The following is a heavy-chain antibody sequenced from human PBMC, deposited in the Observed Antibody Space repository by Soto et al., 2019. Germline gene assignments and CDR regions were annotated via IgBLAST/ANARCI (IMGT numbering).Heavy chain of an antibody. V-gene: IGHV4-31*03. CDR3: ARERSVAATPYACWFDP. J-gene: IGHJ5*02. D-gene: IGHD2-15*01. Sequence: QVQLQESGPGLVKPSQTMSLTCTVSGGSISSGGYYWSWIRQHPGKGLEWIGYIYYSGSTYYNPSLKSRVTISVDTAKYQSSLKLRSVCAADTAVYSSARERSVAATPYACWFDPWGQGTLVTVSS. CDR1: GGSISSGGYY. CDR2: IYYSGST.